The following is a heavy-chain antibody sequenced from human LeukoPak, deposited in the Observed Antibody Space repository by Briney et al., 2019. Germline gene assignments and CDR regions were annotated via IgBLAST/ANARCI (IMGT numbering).Heavy chain of an antibody. V-gene: IGHV3-7*01. CDR3: ARDVTATTMTYYYYYYMDV. CDR1: GLTFSSYW. CDR2: IKQDGSEK. J-gene: IGHJ6*03. Sequence: GGSLRLSCAASGLTFSSYWMSWVRQAPGKGLEWVANIKQDGSEKYYVDSVKGRFTISRDNAKNSLYLQMNSLRAEDTAVYYCARDVTATTMTYYYYYYMDVWGKGTTVTVSS. D-gene: IGHD1-1*01.